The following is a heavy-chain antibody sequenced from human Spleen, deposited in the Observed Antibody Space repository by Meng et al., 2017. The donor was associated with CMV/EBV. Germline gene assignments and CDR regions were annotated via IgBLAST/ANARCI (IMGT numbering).Heavy chain of an antibody. D-gene: IGHD2-2*01. Sequence: ASVKVSCKASGYNFTGYYMHWVRQAPGQGLEWMGWINPNSGGTNYAQKFQGRVTMTGDTSITTAYMELRSLRSDDTAVYYCAREHDCSSTSCYPYYYYGMDVWGQGTTVTV. J-gene: IGHJ6*02. CDR2: INPNSGGT. V-gene: IGHV1-2*02. CDR1: GYNFTGYY. CDR3: AREHDCSSTSCYPYYYYGMDV.